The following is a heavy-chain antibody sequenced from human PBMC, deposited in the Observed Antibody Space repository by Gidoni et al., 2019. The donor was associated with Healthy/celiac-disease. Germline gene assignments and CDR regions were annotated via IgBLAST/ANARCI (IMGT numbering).Heavy chain of an antibody. V-gene: IGHV4-39*01. Sequence: QLQLQESGPGLVKPSETLSLTCSVSGGSISSSSYYWGWIRQPPGKGLEWIGSIYYSGSTYYTPSLKSRVTISVDTSKNQFSLKLSSVTAADTAVYYCARQPPEMATITGWFDPWGQGTLVTVSS. D-gene: IGHD5-12*01. CDR2: IYYSGST. CDR1: GGSISSSSYY. CDR3: ARQPPEMATITGWFDP. J-gene: IGHJ5*02.